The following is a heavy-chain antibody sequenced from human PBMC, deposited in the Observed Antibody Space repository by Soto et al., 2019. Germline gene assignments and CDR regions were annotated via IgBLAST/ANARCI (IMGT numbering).Heavy chain of an antibody. CDR3: AKDQAGAYCGGDCSNWFDP. D-gene: IGHD2-21*02. J-gene: IGHJ5*02. CDR1: GFTFSSYG. Sequence: GGSLRLSCAASGFTFSSYGMHWVRQAPGKGLDWVAVISYDGSNKYYADSVKGRFAISRDNSKNTLYLQMNSLRAEDTAVYYCAKDQAGAYCGGDCSNWFDPWGQGTLVTVSS. CDR2: ISYDGSNK. V-gene: IGHV3-30*18.